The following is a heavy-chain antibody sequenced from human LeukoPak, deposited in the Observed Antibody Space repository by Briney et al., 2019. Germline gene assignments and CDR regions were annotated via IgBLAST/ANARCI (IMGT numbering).Heavy chain of an antibody. J-gene: IGHJ4*02. Sequence: GGSLRLSCVASGFTFSSYWLSWVRQAPGKGLEWVANIKQDGSDKYYVDSVKGRFTISRDNAKNSLYLQMNSLRAEDTAVYYCARDGSSGWHSDYWGQGTLVTVSS. CDR2: IKQDGSDK. V-gene: IGHV3-7*01. CDR1: GFTFSSYW. D-gene: IGHD3-22*01. CDR3: ARDGSSGWHSDY.